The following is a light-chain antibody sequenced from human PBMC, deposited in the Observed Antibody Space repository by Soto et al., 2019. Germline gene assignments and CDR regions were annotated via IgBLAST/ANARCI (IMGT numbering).Light chain of an antibody. Sequence: SATPSCRARPSVAGLFLAWSPPKHGRAPRLLTYGASSRATGIPARFNGSGSGTDFTITISRLEPEDLAVYYCQQYGYSPPWTFGQGTKVDIK. J-gene: IGKJ1*01. V-gene: IGKV3-20*01. CDR1: PSVAGLF. CDR3: QQYGYSPPWT. CDR2: GAS.